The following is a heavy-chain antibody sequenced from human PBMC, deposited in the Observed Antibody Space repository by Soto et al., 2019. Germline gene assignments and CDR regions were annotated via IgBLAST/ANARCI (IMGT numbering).Heavy chain of an antibody. Sequence: QVQLVQSGAEVKKPGSSVKVSYKASGGTFSSYAISWVRQAPGQGLEWMGGIIPIFGTANYAQKFQGRVTITANKSTSTASRELSSMRSEDTAVYYCARGTYYYDSSGYYYGHPDANYYFYGMDVWGEGPTVTVSS. CDR2: IIPIFGTA. V-gene: IGHV1-69*06. CDR1: GGTFSSYA. J-gene: IGHJ6*04. CDR3: ARGTYYYDSSGYYYGHPDANYYFYGMDV. D-gene: IGHD3-22*01.